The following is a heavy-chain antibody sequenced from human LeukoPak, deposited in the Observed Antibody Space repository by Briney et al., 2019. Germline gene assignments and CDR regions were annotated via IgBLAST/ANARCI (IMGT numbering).Heavy chain of an antibody. J-gene: IGHJ3*02. V-gene: IGHV3-48*03. D-gene: IGHD5-24*01. Sequence: GGPLRLSGAASEFTFISYEMNWVRQAPGKGLEGVSYIDSRGSTIYYADSVKGRFTISRDNAKNSLYLQMNSLRAEDTAVYYCARERMATIFLNAFDIWGQGTMVTVSS. CDR1: EFTFISYE. CDR3: ARERMATIFLNAFDI. CDR2: IDSRGSTI.